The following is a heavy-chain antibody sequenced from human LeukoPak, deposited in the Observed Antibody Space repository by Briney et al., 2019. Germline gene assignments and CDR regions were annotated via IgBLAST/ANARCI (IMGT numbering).Heavy chain of an antibody. J-gene: IGHJ5*02. V-gene: IGHV4-59*01. Sequence: SETLSLTCSVSGGSISGYYWSWIRQSPGKGLEWIAYIYYSGSTNYNPSLKSRVTISVDTSKNQFSLKLSSVAAADTAMYYCARATDASSGYFWFDPWGQGTLVTVSS. CDR3: ARATDASSGYFWFDP. D-gene: IGHD3-22*01. CDR2: IYYSGST. CDR1: GGSISGYY.